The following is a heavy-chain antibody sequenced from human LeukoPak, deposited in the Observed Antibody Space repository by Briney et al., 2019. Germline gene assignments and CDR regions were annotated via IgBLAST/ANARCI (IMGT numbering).Heavy chain of an antibody. CDR3: ARGPIGFGDSYVRYYFDY. CDR2: IYYSGST. D-gene: IGHD5-18*01. V-gene: IGHV4-39*01. J-gene: IGHJ4*02. Sequence: SETLSLTCTVSGGSISISSYYWGWIRQPPGKGLEWIGSIYYSGSTYYNPSLKSRVTISVDTSKNQFSLKLSSVTAADTAVYYCARGPIGFGDSYVRYYFDYWGQGTLVTVSS. CDR1: GGSISISSYY.